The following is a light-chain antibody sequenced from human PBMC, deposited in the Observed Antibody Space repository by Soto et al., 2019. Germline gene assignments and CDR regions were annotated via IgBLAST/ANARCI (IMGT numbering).Light chain of an antibody. CDR3: SSYTSSNTLL. CDR1: SRDIGGYKY. CDR2: EVN. J-gene: IGLJ2*01. Sequence: QSVLTQPASVSGSPGQSITISCTGSSRDIGGYKYVSWYQQHPDKAPKLMIFEVNDRPAGVSHRFSGSKFGNTASLTISGLQAEDEAEYFCSSYTSSNTLLFGGGTKLTVL. V-gene: IGLV2-14*01.